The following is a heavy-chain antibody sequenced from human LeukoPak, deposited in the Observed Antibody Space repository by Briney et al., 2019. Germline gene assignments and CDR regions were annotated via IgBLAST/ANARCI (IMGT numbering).Heavy chain of an antibody. Sequence: SETLSLTCAVSGGSISSSNWWSWVRQPPGKGLEWIGEIYHSGSTNYNPSLKSRVTISVDKSKNQFSLKLSSVTAADTAVYYCARQVLAYCGGDCYSFDYWGQGTLVTVSS. V-gene: IGHV4-4*02. CDR1: GGSISSSNW. D-gene: IGHD2-21*02. CDR2: IYHSGST. J-gene: IGHJ4*02. CDR3: ARQVLAYCGGDCYSFDY.